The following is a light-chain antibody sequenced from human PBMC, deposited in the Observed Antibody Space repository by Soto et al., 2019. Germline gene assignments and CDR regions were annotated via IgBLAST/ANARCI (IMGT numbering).Light chain of an antibody. V-gene: IGLV2-14*01. CDR3: NSYTNSGSFV. J-gene: IGLJ1*01. Sequence: QSALTQPASVSGSLGQSITISCTGTTTDIGNYNYVSWYQQSPGKAPKLLIYEVSNRPSGVSSRFSGSKSGNTAPLTISGLRADDEADYYCNSYTNSGSFVFGTGTKVTVL. CDR2: EVS. CDR1: TTDIGNYNY.